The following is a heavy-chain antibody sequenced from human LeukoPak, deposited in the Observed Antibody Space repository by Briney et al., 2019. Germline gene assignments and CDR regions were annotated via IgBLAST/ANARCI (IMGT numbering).Heavy chain of an antibody. CDR1: GFTFSSYT. Sequence: GGSLRLSCAASGFTFSSYTMHWVRQAPGKGLEWVAVISYDESNKYYADSVKGRFTISRDNSKNTLYLQMNSLRVEDTAVYYCARDLRDSSSWYVGYWGQGTLVTVSS. J-gene: IGHJ4*02. D-gene: IGHD6-13*01. CDR2: ISYDESNK. V-gene: IGHV3-30-3*01. CDR3: ARDLRDSSSWYVGY.